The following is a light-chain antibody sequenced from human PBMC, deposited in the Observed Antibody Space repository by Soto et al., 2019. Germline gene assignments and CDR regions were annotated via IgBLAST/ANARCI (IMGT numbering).Light chain of an antibody. Sequence: QSVLTQRASVSGSPGQSITISCTGTSSDVGGYDYVSWYQQYPGKAPKLMIYDVSNRPSGVSNRFSGSKSGNTASLTISGLQAEDEADYYCSSYTSSSTLVVFGGGTKVTVL. CDR3: SSYTSSSTLVV. CDR1: SSDVGGYDY. V-gene: IGLV2-14*01. CDR2: DVS. J-gene: IGLJ2*01.